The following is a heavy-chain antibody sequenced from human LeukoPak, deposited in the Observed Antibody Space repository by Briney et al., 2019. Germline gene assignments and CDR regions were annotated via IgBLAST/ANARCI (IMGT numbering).Heavy chain of an antibody. D-gene: IGHD3-16*02. Sequence: PSETLSLTCTVSGGSISSYYWSWIRQPPGKGLEWIGYIYYSGSTNYNPPLKSRVTISVDTSKNQFSLKLSSVTAADTAVYYCARGRDPLSPYYYYYGMDVWGQGTTVTVSS. V-gene: IGHV4-59*01. CDR1: GGSISSYY. CDR2: IYYSGST. CDR3: ARGRDPLSPYYYYYGMDV. J-gene: IGHJ6*02.